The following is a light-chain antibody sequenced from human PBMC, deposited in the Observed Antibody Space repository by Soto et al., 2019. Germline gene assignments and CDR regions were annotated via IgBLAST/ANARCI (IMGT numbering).Light chain of an antibody. Sequence: EIVLTQSPGTLSLSPGERANLSCRASQIITISYLAWYQQRPGQAPRLLIYGASDRASGIPGRFSGTGSGTDFTLTINRLEPEDFAVYYCQQYDSSPPFALTFGGGTKVDIK. CDR2: GAS. CDR3: QQYDSSPPFALT. V-gene: IGKV3-20*01. J-gene: IGKJ4*01. CDR1: QIITISY.